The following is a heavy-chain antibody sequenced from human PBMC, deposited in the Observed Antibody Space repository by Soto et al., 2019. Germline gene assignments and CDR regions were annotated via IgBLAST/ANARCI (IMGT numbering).Heavy chain of an antibody. Sequence: LSLTFTVSGDSISSPHYYWTWIRQPPGKGLEWVGYIYYTGNNFYNPALKSRVAMSVDPSTNQFSLKLASVTDADTAVYFCAREPKQNYDSSPWNGGFDSWGPGTLVTVSS. V-gene: IGHV4-30-4*01. CDR2: IYYTGNN. J-gene: IGHJ4*02. CDR1: GDSISSPHYY. D-gene: IGHD3-22*01. CDR3: AREPKQNYDSSPWNGGFDS.